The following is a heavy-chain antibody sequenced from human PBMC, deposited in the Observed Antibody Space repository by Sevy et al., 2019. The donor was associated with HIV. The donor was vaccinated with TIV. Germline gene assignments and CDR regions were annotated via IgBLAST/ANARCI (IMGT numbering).Heavy chain of an antibody. V-gene: IGHV4-61*02. Sequence: SETLSLTCTVSGGSISSGSYYWSWIRQPAGKGLEWIGRIYTSGSTNYNPSLKSRVTMSVDTSKHQFSLKLSPVTAADTAVYYCASTDYYDSILGAFDIWGQGTMVTVSS. J-gene: IGHJ3*02. CDR2: IYTSGST. CDR1: GGSISSGSYY. D-gene: IGHD3-22*01. CDR3: ASTDYYDSILGAFDI.